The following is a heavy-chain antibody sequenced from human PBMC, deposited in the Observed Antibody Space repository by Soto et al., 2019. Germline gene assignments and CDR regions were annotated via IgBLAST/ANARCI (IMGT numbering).Heavy chain of an antibody. CDR3: ASRIAAAGTQNYVDY. D-gene: IGHD6-13*01. Sequence: SVKVSCKASGGTFSSYAISWVRQAPGQGLEWMGGIIPIFGTANYAQKFQGRVMITADESTSTAYMELSSLRSEDTAVYYCASRIAAAGTQNYVDYWGQGTLVTVSS. CDR2: IIPIFGTA. J-gene: IGHJ4*02. V-gene: IGHV1-69*13. CDR1: GGTFSSYA.